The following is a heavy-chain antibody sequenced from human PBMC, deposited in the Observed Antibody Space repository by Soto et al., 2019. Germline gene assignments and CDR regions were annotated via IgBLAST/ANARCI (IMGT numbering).Heavy chain of an antibody. CDR1: GFSFSDDA. J-gene: IGHJ6*02. V-gene: IGHV3-30-3*01. Sequence: GGSLRLSCAASGFSFSDDAMHVVRQAPGQGLEWVAVITYDGSNKYYADSVRGRFTISRDNSKSTLYLQMDSLIIDDTAVYYCARDVGTQLDFWSTSGMDVWGQGTTVTVSS. CDR2: ITYDGSNK. D-gene: IGHD3-3*01. CDR3: ARDVGTQLDFWSTSGMDV.